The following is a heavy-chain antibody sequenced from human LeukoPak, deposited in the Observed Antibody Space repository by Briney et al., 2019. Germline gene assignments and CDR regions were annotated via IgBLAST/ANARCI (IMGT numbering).Heavy chain of an antibody. Sequence: ASVKVSCKASGYTFTSYDINWVRQATGQGLEWMRWMNPNSGNTGYAQKFQGRVTMTRNTSISTAYMELNSLRAEDTAVYYCARDSTGYCSSTSCYATFDIWGQGTMVTVSS. CDR3: ARDSTGYCSSTSCYATFDI. CDR2: MNPNSGNT. V-gene: IGHV1-8*01. D-gene: IGHD2-2*01. CDR1: GYTFTSYD. J-gene: IGHJ3*02.